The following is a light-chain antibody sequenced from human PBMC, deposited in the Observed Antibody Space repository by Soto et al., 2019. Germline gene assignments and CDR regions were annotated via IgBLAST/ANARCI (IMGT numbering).Light chain of an antibody. CDR2: GVS. CDR1: SSDFGSNNR. J-gene: IGLJ1*01. V-gene: IGLV2-18*02. Sequence: QSVLTQPPSVSGSPGQSVSISCTGTSSDFGSNNRVSWYQQPPGTAPKLMIYGVSNRPSGVPDRFSGSKSGNTASLTISGLQAEDEADYYCSSHTSSSTFVFGTGTRSPS. CDR3: SSHTSSSTFV.